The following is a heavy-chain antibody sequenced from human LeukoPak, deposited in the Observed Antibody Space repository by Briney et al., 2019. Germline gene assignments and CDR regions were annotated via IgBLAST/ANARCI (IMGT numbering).Heavy chain of an antibody. CDR1: GYTFTDYY. CDR2: INPKSRAT. CDR3: ARGVDTAVIPYYYYYMDV. J-gene: IGHJ6*03. Sequence: ASVKVSCKASGYTFTDYYMHWVRQAPGQGLEWMGWINPKSRATNYAQNFQGRVTLTRDTSISTAYMELSSLRSDDTAVYYCARGVDTAVIPYYYYYMDVWGKGTTVTVSS. V-gene: IGHV1-2*02. D-gene: IGHD5-18*01.